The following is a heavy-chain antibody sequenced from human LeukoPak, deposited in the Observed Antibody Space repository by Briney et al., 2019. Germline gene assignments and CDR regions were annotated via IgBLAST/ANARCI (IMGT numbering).Heavy chain of an antibody. CDR2: INQDGSEK. D-gene: IGHD1-7*01. CDR1: GFTFSSYW. J-gene: IGHJ6*03. CDR3: ARALYNWNYVIGVDYYYMDV. Sequence: PGGSLRLSCAASGFTFSSYWMSWGRQAPGKGLEWVANINQDGSEKYYVDSMKGRFTISRDNAKNSLYLQMNSLRAEDTAVYYCARALYNWNYVIGVDYYYMDVWGKGTTVTVSS. V-gene: IGHV3-7*01.